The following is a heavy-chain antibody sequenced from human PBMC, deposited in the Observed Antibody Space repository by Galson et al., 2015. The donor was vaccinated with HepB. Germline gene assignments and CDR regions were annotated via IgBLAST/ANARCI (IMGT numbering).Heavy chain of an antibody. CDR2: INTYNGDT. D-gene: IGHD2/OR15-2a*01. Sequence: SVKVSCKASGYTFTKYGISWVRQAPGQGLEWMGWINTYNGDTEYVQKLQGRVTMTTDTFTNTAYMDLTSLTSDDTAMYYCARDDIIADGSNWGQGTLVTVSS. CDR3: ARDDIIADGSN. J-gene: IGHJ4*02. CDR1: GYTFTKYG. V-gene: IGHV1-18*04.